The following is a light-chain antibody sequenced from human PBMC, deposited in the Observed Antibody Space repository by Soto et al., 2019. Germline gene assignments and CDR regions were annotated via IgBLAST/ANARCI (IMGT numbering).Light chain of an antibody. J-gene: IGKJ1*01. Sequence: DIQMTQSPSSLSASVEDRVTITCRASQSISSYLTWYQQKPGKAPKLLIYTASSLQSGVPSRFSGSGSGTDFTLTISSLQPEDFATYYCQQSYSTPWTFGQGTKVEIK. CDR2: TAS. CDR1: QSISSY. V-gene: IGKV1-39*01. CDR3: QQSYSTPWT.